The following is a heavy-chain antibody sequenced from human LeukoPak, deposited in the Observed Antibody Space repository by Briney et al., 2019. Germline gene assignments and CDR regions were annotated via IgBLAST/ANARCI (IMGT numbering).Heavy chain of an antibody. Sequence: GGSLRLSCAVPGFTFSGYGMNWVRQAPGKGLEWVSFISTSSSYIYYADSVRGRFTISRDNAKNSLYLQMNSLRAEDTAVYYCARGDLYCTSSSCYLLWGQGTLVTVSS. CDR2: ISTSSSYI. V-gene: IGHV3-21*01. D-gene: IGHD2-2*01. CDR1: GFTFSGYG. CDR3: ARGDLYCTSSSCYLL. J-gene: IGHJ4*02.